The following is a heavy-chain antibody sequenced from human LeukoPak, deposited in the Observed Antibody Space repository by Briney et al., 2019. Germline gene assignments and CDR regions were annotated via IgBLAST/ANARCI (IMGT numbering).Heavy chain of an antibody. Sequence: LRLSCAASGFPFTKHWMHWVRQAPGKGLVWVSSISQDGSNTPYADSVKGRFTISRDNSQNTSYLQLNSLRAEDTAVYLCAKHGVTSLFYFDFWGRGTLVTVSS. CDR1: GFPFTKHW. D-gene: IGHD2-21*02. CDR2: ISQDGSNT. J-gene: IGHJ2*01. V-gene: IGHV3-74*01. CDR3: AKHGVTSLFYFDF.